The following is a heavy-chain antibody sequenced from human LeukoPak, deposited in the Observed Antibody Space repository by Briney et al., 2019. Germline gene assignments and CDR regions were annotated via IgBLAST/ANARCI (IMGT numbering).Heavy chain of an antibody. CDR3: ARGAGRRTSIFGEGVTYLDP. Sequence: ASVKVSCKASGYTFSTFDINWVRQASGQGREWMGWMDPQSGKTRFAQRFQGRVLMTSDTSISTAYMELSSLRSEDTAVYYCARGAGRRTSIFGEGVTYLDPWGQGTLVIVSS. D-gene: IGHD3-3*01. CDR2: MDPQSGKT. V-gene: IGHV1-8*02. J-gene: IGHJ5*02. CDR1: GYTFSTFD.